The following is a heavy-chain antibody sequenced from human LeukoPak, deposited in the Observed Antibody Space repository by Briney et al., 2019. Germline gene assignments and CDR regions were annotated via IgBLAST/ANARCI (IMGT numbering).Heavy chain of an antibody. Sequence: PSETLSLTRTVSGGSISSYYWGWIRQPPGKGLEWIGYIYYSGSTNYNPSLKSRVTISVDTSKNQFSLKLSSVTAADTAVYYCARTPVVAATYYFDYWGQGTLVTVSS. J-gene: IGHJ4*02. CDR2: IYYSGST. CDR3: ARTPVVAATYYFDY. D-gene: IGHD2-15*01. V-gene: IGHV4-59*08. CDR1: GGSISSYY.